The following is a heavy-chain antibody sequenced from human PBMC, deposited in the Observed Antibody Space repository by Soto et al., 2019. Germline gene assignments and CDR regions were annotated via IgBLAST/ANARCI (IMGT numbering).Heavy chain of an antibody. Sequence: VGSLRLSCAASGFTVSSNYMSWVRQAPGKGLEWVSVIYSGGSTYYADSVKGRFTIPRDNSKNTLYLQMNSLRAEDTAVYYCARYNWNYAASDYWGQGTLVTVSS. D-gene: IGHD1-7*01. V-gene: IGHV3-53*01. J-gene: IGHJ4*02. CDR2: IYSGGST. CDR1: GFTVSSNY. CDR3: ARYNWNYAASDY.